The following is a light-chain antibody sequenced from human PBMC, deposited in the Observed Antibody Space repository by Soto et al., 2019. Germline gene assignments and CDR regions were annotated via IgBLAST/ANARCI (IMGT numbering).Light chain of an antibody. Sequence: DIQMTQSPSSLSASVGDRVTITCRASQNVSGYLNWYRQKPGKAPNLLIYTTSSLPSGVPSRFSGSGSGTDFALTISSLQLDDFATYYCQQSFSTPRTFGPGTKVDIK. CDR1: QNVSGY. CDR3: QQSFSTPRT. J-gene: IGKJ1*01. V-gene: IGKV1-39*01. CDR2: TTS.